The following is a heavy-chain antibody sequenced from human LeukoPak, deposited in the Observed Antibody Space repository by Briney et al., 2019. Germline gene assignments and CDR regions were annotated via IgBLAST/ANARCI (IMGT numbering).Heavy chain of an antibody. D-gene: IGHD2-2*01. CDR1: GGSISSYY. Sequence: SETLSLACTVSGGSISSYYWSWIRQPPGKGLEWIGYIYSSGSTNYNPSLKSRVTISVDTSKNQFSLKLNSVTAADTAVYYCARQYCSSTRCYGYFDYWGQGTLVTVSS. V-gene: IGHV4-59*08. CDR3: ARQYCSSTRCYGYFDY. CDR2: IYSSGST. J-gene: IGHJ4*02.